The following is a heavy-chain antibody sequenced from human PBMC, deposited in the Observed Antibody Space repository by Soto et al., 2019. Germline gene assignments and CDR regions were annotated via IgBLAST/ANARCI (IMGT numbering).Heavy chain of an antibody. J-gene: IGHJ4*02. Sequence: PSETLSLTCTVYGGSLSAYYLSWIRQPPGKGLEWIGEINPSGTTNYNPSLKSRVTISVETSKNQFSLRLSSVTAADTAVYHCALAPAENILYWGQGTLVTVSS. D-gene: IGHD2-2*01. V-gene: IGHV4-34*01. CDR3: ALAPAENILY. CDR2: INPSGTT. CDR1: GGSLSAYY.